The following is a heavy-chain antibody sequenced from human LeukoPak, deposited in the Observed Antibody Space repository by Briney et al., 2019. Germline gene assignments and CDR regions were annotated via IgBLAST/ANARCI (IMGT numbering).Heavy chain of an antibody. CDR2: IYHSGST. D-gene: IGHD6-13*01. V-gene: IGHV4-38-2*02. J-gene: IGHJ4*02. CDR1: GYSISSGYY. Sequence: SETLSLSCTDSGYSISSGYYWGWTRQPPGKGLEWIGEIYHSGSTNYNPSLKSRVTISVDKSKNQFSLKLSSVTAADTAVYYCARVAARWGDLYDYWGQGTLVTVSS. CDR3: ARVAARWGDLYDY.